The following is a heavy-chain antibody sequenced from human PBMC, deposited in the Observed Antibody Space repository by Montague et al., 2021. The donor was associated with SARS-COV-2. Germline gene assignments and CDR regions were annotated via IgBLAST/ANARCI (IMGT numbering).Heavy chain of an antibody. V-gene: IGHV4-39*01. D-gene: IGHD3-9*01. J-gene: IGHJ3*01. CDR1: GGSVSSGTYY. CDR2: IYFSGNT. Sequence: SETLSLTCTVSGGSVSSGTYYWGWIRQPPGKGLEWIGSIYFSGNTYYNPSLKSRASISVDTSKNQFSLRLSSVTAADTAVYYCARPKPYSDLLAGNPFDVWGQGTMVTVSS. CDR3: ARPKPYSDLLAGNPFDV.